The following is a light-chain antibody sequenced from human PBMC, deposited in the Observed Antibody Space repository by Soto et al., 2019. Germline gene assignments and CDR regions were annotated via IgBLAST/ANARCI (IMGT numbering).Light chain of an antibody. J-gene: IGLJ1*01. Sequence: QAVVTQPPSASGTPGQRVTISCSGSSSNIGGNYVYWYQQLPGTAPKLLIYRNNQRPSGVPDRFSGSKSGTSASLAISGLRSEDEADYYCAAWDDSLSGYYVFGTGTKVTVL. CDR3: AAWDDSLSGYYV. CDR1: SSNIGGNY. V-gene: IGLV1-47*01. CDR2: RNN.